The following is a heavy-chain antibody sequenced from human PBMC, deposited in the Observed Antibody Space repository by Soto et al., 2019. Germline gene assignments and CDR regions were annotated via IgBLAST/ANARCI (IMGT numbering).Heavy chain of an antibody. V-gene: IGHV1-18*01. D-gene: IGHD7-27*01. CDR1: GYTFTSDG. CDR2: ISAYNGNT. CDR3: ARDLGTAPRAFCVY. J-gene: IGHJ4*02. Sequence: ASVKVYCKDSGYTFTSDGISWVRQAPGQGLGWMGWISAYNGNTNYAQKLQGRITMTTDTSTSTAYMELRSLRSDDTAVDYCARDLGTAPRAFCVYWSQGTLVTVSS.